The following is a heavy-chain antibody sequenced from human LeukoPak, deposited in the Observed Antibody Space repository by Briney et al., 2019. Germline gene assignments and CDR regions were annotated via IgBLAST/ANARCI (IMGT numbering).Heavy chain of an antibody. J-gene: IGHJ6*02. CDR2: IYYSGST. CDR3: ARDYRGSGSYYTYYYYGMDV. Sequence: SETLSLTCTVSGGSISSYYWSWIRQPPGKGLEWIGYIYYSGSTYYNPSLKSRVTISVDTSKNQFSLKLSSVTAADTAVYYCARDYRGSGSYYTYYYYGMDVWGQGTTVTVSS. D-gene: IGHD3-10*01. CDR1: GGSISSYY. V-gene: IGHV4-30-4*01.